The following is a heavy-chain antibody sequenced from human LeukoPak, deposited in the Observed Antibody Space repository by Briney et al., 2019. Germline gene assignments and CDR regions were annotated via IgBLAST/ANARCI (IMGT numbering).Heavy chain of an antibody. J-gene: IGHJ5*02. CDR1: GYTFTVYY. D-gene: IGHD6-6*01. CDR3: ARPSSDFEYTSSSWGHWFDP. CDR2: INPNSGGT. V-gene: IGHV1-2*02. Sequence: ASVKVSCKASGYTFTVYYMHWVRQSPGQGLEWMVGINPNSGGTNYAQKFQGRVTMTRDTSISTAYMELSRLRSDDTAVYYCARPSSDFEYTSSSWGHWFDPWGQGTLVTVSS.